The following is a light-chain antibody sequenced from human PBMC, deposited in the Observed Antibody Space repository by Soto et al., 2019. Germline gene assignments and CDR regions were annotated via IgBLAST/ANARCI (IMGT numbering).Light chain of an antibody. J-gene: IGKJ4*01. CDR2: DAS. V-gene: IGKV3-20*01. Sequence: EIVLTQSPGTLSLSPGERATLSCRASQSVGISYLAWYQQKPGQAPRLLTYDASSRATCIPDRFSGSGSGTDFTLTISRLEPEDFAVYYCQQYGSSVPLTFGGGTKVEIK. CDR1: QSVGISY. CDR3: QQYGSSVPLT.